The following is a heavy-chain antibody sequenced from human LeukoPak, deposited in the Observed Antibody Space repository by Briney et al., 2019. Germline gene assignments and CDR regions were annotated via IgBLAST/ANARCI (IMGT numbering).Heavy chain of an antibody. CDR2: IYYSGSA. CDR3: VGDGYTQQAFDI. Sequence: SETLSLTCTVAGGSISSYYWSWIRQPPGKGLEWIGYIYYSGSANYNPSLKSRVTISVDTSKNQFSLKLSSVTAADTAVYYCVGDGYTQQAFDIWGQGTMVTVSS. J-gene: IGHJ3*02. V-gene: IGHV4-59*08. D-gene: IGHD5-24*01. CDR1: GGSISSYY.